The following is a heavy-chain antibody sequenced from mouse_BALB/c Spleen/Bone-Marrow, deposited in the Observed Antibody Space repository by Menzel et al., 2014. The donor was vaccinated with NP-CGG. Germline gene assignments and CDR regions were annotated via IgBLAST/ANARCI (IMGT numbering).Heavy chain of an antibody. CDR1: GYTFNSYW. Sequence: QVHLQQPGAELVKPEPQVKLCCKASGYTFNSYWMNWIKQRPGRGLEWIGRIDPSDSETHYNQKFKDKATLTVDKSSSTAYIQLSSLTSEDSAVYYCARDHFYSGIFEFLYWRRGTLFPVTA. V-gene: IGHV1-69*02. CDR3: ARDHFYSGIFEFLY. CDR2: IDPSDSET. J-gene: IGHJ3*01. D-gene: IGHD2-1*01.